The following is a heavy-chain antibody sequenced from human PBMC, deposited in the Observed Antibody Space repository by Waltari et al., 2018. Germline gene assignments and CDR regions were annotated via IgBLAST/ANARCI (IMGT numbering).Heavy chain of an antibody. D-gene: IGHD6-25*01. Sequence: QVQLVESGGGVVQPGRSLRLSCAASGFAFCDYPIHWVRQAPGKGLEWVTMISYDGLKQYYADSVRGRFTISRDNSRDTLVLQMRSLRIEDTAVYYCAREADGPFDVWGQGTMVTVSS. CDR1: GFAFCDYP. J-gene: IGHJ3*01. V-gene: IGHV3-30*15. CDR3: AREADGPFDV. CDR2: ISYDGLKQ.